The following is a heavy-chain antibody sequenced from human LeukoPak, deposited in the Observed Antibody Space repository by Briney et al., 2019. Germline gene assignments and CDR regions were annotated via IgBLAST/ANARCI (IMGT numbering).Heavy chain of an antibody. CDR2: INTSGGSP. CDR1: GFTFTSYY. CDR3: ARIYDRRSDI. Sequence: GPSVKLSCKASGFTFTSYYMHWVRQAPGQGLEWVGIINTSGGSPSCAEKFQDRVTMTRDTSTSTVDMELSSLASEDTAVYYCARIYDRRSDIWGQGTMVTVSS. D-gene: IGHD3-22*01. V-gene: IGHV1-46*01. J-gene: IGHJ3*02.